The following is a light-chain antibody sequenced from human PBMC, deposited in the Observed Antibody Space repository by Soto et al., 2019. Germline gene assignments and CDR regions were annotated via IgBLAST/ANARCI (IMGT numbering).Light chain of an antibody. CDR1: QSVSSY. V-gene: IGKV3-11*01. CDR3: QQYNNWPPIT. J-gene: IGKJ5*01. Sequence: IVLTHSPATLSLSPWERATLSFRASQSVSSYLAWYQQKPGQAPRLLIYDASNRAIGIPDRFSCSGSGTEFTLTISSLQSEDFAVYFCQQYNNWPPITFGQGTRLEIK. CDR2: DAS.